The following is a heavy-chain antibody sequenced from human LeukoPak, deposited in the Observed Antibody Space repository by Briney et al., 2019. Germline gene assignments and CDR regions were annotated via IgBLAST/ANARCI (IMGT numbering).Heavy chain of an antibody. V-gene: IGHV3-21*01. Sequence: GGSLRLSCAASGFTFSSYSMNWVRQAPGKGLEWVSSISSSSSYIYYADSVKGRFTISRDNAENSLYLQMNSLRAEDTAVYYCARDLGLYCSSTSCYEGRYFDYWGQGTLVTVSS. CDR3: ARDLGLYCSSTSCYEGRYFDY. CDR2: ISSSSSYI. D-gene: IGHD2-2*01. J-gene: IGHJ4*02. CDR1: GFTFSSYS.